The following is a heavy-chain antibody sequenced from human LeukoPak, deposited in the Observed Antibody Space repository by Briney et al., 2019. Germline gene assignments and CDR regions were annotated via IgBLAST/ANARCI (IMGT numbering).Heavy chain of an antibody. CDR3: ARGGGSGTYYYYMDV. D-gene: IGHD6-19*01. J-gene: IGHJ6*03. Sequence: PSETLSLTSTVSGGSITSYYWSWIRQPPGKGLEWIGYIYYSGSTNYNPSLKSRVTISVDTSKNQFSLKLSSVTAADTAVYFCARGGGSGTYYYYMDVWGKGTTVTISS. CDR2: IYYSGST. CDR1: GGSITSYY. V-gene: IGHV4-59*01.